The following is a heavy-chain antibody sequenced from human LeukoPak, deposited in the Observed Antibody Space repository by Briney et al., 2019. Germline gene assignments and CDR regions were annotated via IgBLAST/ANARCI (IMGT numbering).Heavy chain of an antibody. Sequence: PSETLSLTCTVSGGSISSYYWSWIRQPPGKGLEWIGYIYYSGSTNYNPSLKSRVTISVDTSKNQFSLKLSSVTAADTAVYYCARRGITIFGPDYWGQGTLVTVSS. V-gene: IGHV4-59*12. CDR3: ARRGITIFGPDY. CDR2: IYYSGST. D-gene: IGHD3-3*01. J-gene: IGHJ4*02. CDR1: GGSISSYY.